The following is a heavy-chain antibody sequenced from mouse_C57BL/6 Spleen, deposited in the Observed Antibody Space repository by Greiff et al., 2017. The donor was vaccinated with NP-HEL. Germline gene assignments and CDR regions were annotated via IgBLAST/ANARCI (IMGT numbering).Heavy chain of an antibody. D-gene: IGHD4-1*02. CDR1: GYTFTDYE. Sequence: QVQLQQSGAELVRPGASVTLSCKASGYTFTDYEMHWVKQTPVHGLEWIGAIDPETGGTAYNQKFKGKAILTADKSSSTAYMELRSLTSEDSAVYYCTRHQLWYFDVWGTGTTVTVSS. V-gene: IGHV1-15*01. J-gene: IGHJ1*03. CDR3: TRHQLWYFDV. CDR2: IDPETGGT.